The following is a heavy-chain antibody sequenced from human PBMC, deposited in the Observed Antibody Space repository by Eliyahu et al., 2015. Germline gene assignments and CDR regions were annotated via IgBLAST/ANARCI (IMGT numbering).Heavy chain of an antibody. J-gene: IGHJ4*02. CDR3: ARVTIFGVVIIPFDY. Sequence: QVQLQQWGAGLLKPSETLSLTCAVYGGSFSGYYWSWIRQPPGKGLEWIGEINHSGSTNYNPSLKSRVTISVDTSKNQFSLKLSSVTAADTAVYYCARVTIFGVVIIPFDYWGQGTLXTVSS. CDR1: GGSFSGYY. D-gene: IGHD3-3*01. V-gene: IGHV4-34*01. CDR2: INHSGST.